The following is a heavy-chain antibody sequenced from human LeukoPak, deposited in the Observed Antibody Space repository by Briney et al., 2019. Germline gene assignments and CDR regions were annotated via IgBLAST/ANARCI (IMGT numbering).Heavy chain of an antibody. D-gene: IGHD6-19*01. CDR3: AKSTAQWRSGY. CDR1: GFTFSSSW. Sequence: GGSLRLSCAASGFTFSSSWMSWVRQAPGKGLEWVANIKQDGSEKYYVDSVKGRFTISRDNAKNSLYLQMSSLRAEDTAVYYCAKSTAQWRSGYWGQGTLVTVSS. CDR2: IKQDGSEK. V-gene: IGHV3-7*01. J-gene: IGHJ4*02.